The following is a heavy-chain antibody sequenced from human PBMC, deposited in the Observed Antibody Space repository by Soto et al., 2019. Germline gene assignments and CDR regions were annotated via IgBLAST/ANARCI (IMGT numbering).Heavy chain of an antibody. CDR3: ALYSGGNSEGLGPSWFDP. CDR1: GGTFSSYA. V-gene: IGHV1-69*13. J-gene: IGHJ5*02. D-gene: IGHD2-21*02. Sequence: GASVKVSCKASGGTFSSYAISWVRQAPGQGLEWMGGIIPIFGTANYAQKFQGRVTITADESTSTAHMELSSLRSEDTAVYYCALYSGGNSEGLGPSWFDPWGQGTLVTVSS. CDR2: IIPIFGTA.